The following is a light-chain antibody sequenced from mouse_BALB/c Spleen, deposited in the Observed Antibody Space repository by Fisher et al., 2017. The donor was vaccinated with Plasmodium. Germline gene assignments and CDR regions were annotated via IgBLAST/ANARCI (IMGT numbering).Light chain of an antibody. CDR1: QSINNY. CDR3: QQSHSWPLT. CDR2: YGS. Sequence: DIVITQSPATLSVTPGDRVSLSCRASQSINNYLHWYQQRSHESPRLLINYGSQSISGLPSRFSGRGSGTDFTLSINSVETEDIGMYFCQQSHSWPLTFGAGTKLELK. J-gene: IGKJ5*01. V-gene: IGKV5-45*01.